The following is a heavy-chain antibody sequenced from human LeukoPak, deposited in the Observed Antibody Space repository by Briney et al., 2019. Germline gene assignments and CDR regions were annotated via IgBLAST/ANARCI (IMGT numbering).Heavy chain of an antibody. J-gene: IGHJ6*03. CDR3: AKGSGDGSGSYHYYYMDV. Sequence: PGGSLRLSCAASGFTFDDYTMHWVRQAPGKGLEWVSLISCDGGSTYYADSVKGRFTISRDNSKNSLYLQMNSLRAEDTALYYCAKGSGDGSGSYHYYYMDVWGKGTTVTVSS. CDR1: GFTFDDYT. D-gene: IGHD3-10*01. CDR2: ISCDGGST. V-gene: IGHV3-43*01.